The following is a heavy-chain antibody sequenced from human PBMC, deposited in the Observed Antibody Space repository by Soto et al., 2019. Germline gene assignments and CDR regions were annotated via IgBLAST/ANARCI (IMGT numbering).Heavy chain of an antibody. CDR2: INHSGST. J-gene: IGHJ4*02. CDR1: GGSFSGYY. D-gene: IGHD5-12*01. Sequence: PSETLSLTCAVYGGSFSGYYWSWIRQPPGKGLEWIGEINHSGSTNYNPSLKSRVTISVDTSKNQFSLKLSSVTAADTAVYYCARDNIVATIRVNNFDYWGQGTLVTVSS. CDR3: ARDNIVATIRVNNFDY. V-gene: IGHV4-34*01.